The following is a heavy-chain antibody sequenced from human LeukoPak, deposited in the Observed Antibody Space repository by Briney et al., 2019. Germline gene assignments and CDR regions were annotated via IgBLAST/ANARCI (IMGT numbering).Heavy chain of an antibody. CDR3: ARGRGDTSLDY. D-gene: IGHD3-10*01. CDR1: SGSFSGYY. V-gene: IGHV4-34*01. J-gene: IGHJ4*02. Sequence: PSETLSLTCAVYSGSFSGYYWSWMRQPPGKGLEWIGEINHSGSTNYNPSLKSRVTISVDTSKNQFSLKLSSVTAADTAVYYCARGRGDTSLDYWGQGTLVTVSS. CDR2: INHSGST.